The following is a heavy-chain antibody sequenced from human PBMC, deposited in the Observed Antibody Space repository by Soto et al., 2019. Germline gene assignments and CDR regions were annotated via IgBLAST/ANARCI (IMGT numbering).Heavy chain of an antibody. CDR1: GFTFTSSA. CDR3: AAGQSSCGSFDY. D-gene: IGHD6-13*01. J-gene: IGHJ4*02. Sequence: SVKVSCKASGFTFTSSAVQWVRQARGQRLEWIGWIVVGSGNTNYAQKLQERVTITRDMSTSTAYMELSSLRSEDTAVYYCAAGQSSCGSFDYWGQGTLVTVSS. CDR2: IVVGSGNT. V-gene: IGHV1-58*01.